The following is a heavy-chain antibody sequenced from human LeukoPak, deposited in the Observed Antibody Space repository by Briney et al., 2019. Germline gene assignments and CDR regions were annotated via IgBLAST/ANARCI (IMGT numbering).Heavy chain of an antibody. V-gene: IGHV1-46*01. D-gene: IGHD5-12*01. CDR1: GYSFTNYY. CDR3: ARGPYVDIVATLDY. Sequence: ASVKVPCKASGYSFTNYYIYWVRQAPGQGLEWMGIINPSGGSTSYAQKFQGRVTMTRDTSTSTVYMELSSLRSEDTAVYYCARGPYVDIVATLDYWGQGTLVTVSS. CDR2: INPSGGST. J-gene: IGHJ4*02.